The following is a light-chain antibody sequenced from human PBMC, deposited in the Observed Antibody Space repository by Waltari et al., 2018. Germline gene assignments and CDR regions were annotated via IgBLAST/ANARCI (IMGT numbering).Light chain of an antibody. CDR3: APWDDSLSGPGV. V-gene: IGLV1-47*01. CDR2: RNN. J-gene: IGLJ3*02. Sequence: QSVLTQPPSASGTPGQRVTISCSGSSSNIGSNFVYWYQQLPGTAPTLLIYRNNQRPSGVPDRFSGSKSGTSASLAISGLRSEDEADYYCAPWDDSLSGPGVFGGGTKLTVL. CDR1: SSNIGSNF.